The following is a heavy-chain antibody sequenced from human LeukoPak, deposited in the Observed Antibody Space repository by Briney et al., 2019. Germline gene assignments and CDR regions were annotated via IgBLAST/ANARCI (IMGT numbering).Heavy chain of an antibody. D-gene: IGHD1-26*01. Sequence: PGGSLRLSCAASGFTFGSYAMSWVRQAPGKGLGWVPSISASGGTIYYADSVKGRFTISRDNSKNTLFLQMKSLRVEHTAIYYCAKGANSDTRYYFDYWGQGSLVTVSS. J-gene: IGHJ4*02. CDR2: ISASGGTI. V-gene: IGHV3-23*01. CDR3: AKGANSDTRYYFDY. CDR1: GFTFGSYA.